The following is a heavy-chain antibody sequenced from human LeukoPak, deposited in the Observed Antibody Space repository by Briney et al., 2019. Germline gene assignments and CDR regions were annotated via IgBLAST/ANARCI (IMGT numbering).Heavy chain of an antibody. V-gene: IGHV4-31*03. CDR1: GGSISSGGYY. CDR2: IYYSGST. CDR3: ARARARYSYGYDYSWFDP. D-gene: IGHD5-18*01. Sequence: SQTLSLTCTVSGGSISSGGYYWSWIRQHPGKGLEWIGYIYYSGSTYYNPSLKSRVTISVDTSKNQFSLKLSSVTAADTAVYYCARARARYSYGYDYSWFDPWGQGTLVTVSS. J-gene: IGHJ5*02.